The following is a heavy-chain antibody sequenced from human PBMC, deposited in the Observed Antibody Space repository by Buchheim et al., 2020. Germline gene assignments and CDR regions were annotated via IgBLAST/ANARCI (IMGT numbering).Heavy chain of an antibody. J-gene: IGHJ6*03. Sequence: EVQLVESGGGLVQPGGSLRLSCAVSGFTFSSYWMNWVRQAPGKGLVWVSRINPDGSSTTYADSVKGRFTVSRDNANNSLYLQMNSLRAEDSAVYYCARRNYYSSGGLYFYYYVDVWGKGT. CDR2: INPDGSST. CDR1: GFTFSSYW. V-gene: IGHV3-74*01. CDR3: ARRNYYSSGGLYFYYYVDV. D-gene: IGHD3-10*01.